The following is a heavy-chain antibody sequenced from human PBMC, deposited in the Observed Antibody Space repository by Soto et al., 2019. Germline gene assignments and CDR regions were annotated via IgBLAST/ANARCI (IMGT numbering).Heavy chain of an antibody. Sequence: GASVKVSCKASGYTFTSYAMHWVRQAPGQRLEWMGWINAGNGNTKYSQKFQGRVTITRDTSASTAYMELSSLRSEDTAVYYCARDLDSNYYYGMDVWGQGTTVTVSS. J-gene: IGHJ6*02. CDR3: ARDLDSNYYYGMDV. CDR1: GYTFTSYA. CDR2: INAGNGNT. D-gene: IGHD4-4*01. V-gene: IGHV1-3*01.